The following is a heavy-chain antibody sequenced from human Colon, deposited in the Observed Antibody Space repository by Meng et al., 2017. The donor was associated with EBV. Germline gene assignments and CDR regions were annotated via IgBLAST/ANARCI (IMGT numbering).Heavy chain of an antibody. CDR2: INTNTGDP. CDR3: TRAHDYLGVSGHLTIFEY. V-gene: IGHV7-4-1*02. J-gene: IGHJ4*02. CDR1: GYSFSGYT. D-gene: IGHD3-16*01. Sequence: QVQLVQSGPEWKKPXXSVKVSCKAXGYSFSGYTLNWVRQAPGQGLEWMGWINTNTGDPTYAQGFTGRFVFSLDTSVSTAYLQISGLKAEDTATYFCTRAHDYLGVSGHLTIFEYWGQGTLVTVSS.